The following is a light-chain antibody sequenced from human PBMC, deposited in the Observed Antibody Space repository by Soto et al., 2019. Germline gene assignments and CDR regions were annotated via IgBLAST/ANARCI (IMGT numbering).Light chain of an antibody. J-gene: IGLJ2*01. CDR2: GNS. V-gene: IGLV1-40*01. CDR1: SSNIGAGYD. Sequence: QSVLTQPPSVSGAPGQRVTISCTGSSSNIGAGYDVHWYQQLPGTAPKLLIYGNSNRPSGVPDRFSGSKSGTSASLAITGLQAEDEADYYCQSYDSSLRDVVFGGGTNSPS. CDR3: QSYDSSLRDVV.